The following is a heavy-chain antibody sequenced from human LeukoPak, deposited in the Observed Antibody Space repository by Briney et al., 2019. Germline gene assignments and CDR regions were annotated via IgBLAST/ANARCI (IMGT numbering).Heavy chain of an antibody. J-gene: IGHJ4*02. CDR3: ARGATVSRWDF. D-gene: IGHD4-17*01. Sequence: PSETLSLTCTVSDGSISIYYWTWIRQPPGKGLEWIGYIDYSGRTNQNPSLKSRVTISVDSSKNQFSLKLSSVTAADAAVYYCARGATVSRWDFWGQGTLVTVSS. V-gene: IGHV4-59*13. CDR1: DGSISIYY. CDR2: IDYSGRT.